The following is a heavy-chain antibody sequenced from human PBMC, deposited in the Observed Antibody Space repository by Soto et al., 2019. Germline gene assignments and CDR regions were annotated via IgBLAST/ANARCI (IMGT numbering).Heavy chain of an antibody. CDR3: ASSYDFWSGYLYYYYYMDV. CDR2: INPNSGKT. CDR1: GGTFSSYT. J-gene: IGHJ6*03. V-gene: IGHV1-8*02. Sequence: ASVKVSCKASGGTFSSYTISWVRQAPGQGLEWMGRINPNSGKTGYAQKFQGRVTMTRNTSISTAYMELSSLRSEDTAVYYCASSYDFWSGYLYYYYYMDVWGKGTTVTVSS. D-gene: IGHD3-3*01.